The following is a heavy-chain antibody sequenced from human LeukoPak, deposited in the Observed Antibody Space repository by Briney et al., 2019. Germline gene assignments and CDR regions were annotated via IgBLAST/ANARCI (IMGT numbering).Heavy chain of an antibody. CDR2: IYYSGST. Sequence: PSETLSLTCTVSGGSISSYYWSWIRHPPGKRLEWIGYIYYSGSTNYNPSLKSRVTISVDTSKNQFSLKLSSVTAADTAVYYCARQPTTYYDFWSGLPDAFDIWGQGTMVTVSS. V-gene: IGHV4-59*08. CDR3: ARQPTTYYDFWSGLPDAFDI. J-gene: IGHJ3*02. D-gene: IGHD3-3*01. CDR1: GGSISSYY.